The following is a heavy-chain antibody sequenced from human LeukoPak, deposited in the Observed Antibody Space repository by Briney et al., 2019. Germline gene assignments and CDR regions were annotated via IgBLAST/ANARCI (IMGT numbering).Heavy chain of an antibody. CDR3: ARDSGTTGEVKFDP. CDR1: GGSFSGYY. J-gene: IGHJ5*02. CDR2: INHSGST. Sequence: PSETLSLTCAVYGGSFSGYYWSWIRQPPGKGLEWIGEINHSGSTNYNPSLKSRVTTSVDTSKNQFSLRLISVTAADTAVYYCARDSGTTGEVKFDPWGQGSLVTVSS. V-gene: IGHV4-34*01. D-gene: IGHD3-10*01.